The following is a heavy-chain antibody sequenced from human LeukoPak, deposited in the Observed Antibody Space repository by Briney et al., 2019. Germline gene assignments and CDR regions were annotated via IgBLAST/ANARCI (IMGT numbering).Heavy chain of an antibody. CDR3: ARGASNDAFDI. CDR2: INPNSGGT. Sequence: WASVKVSCKASGYTFTGYYMHWVRQAPGQGLEWMGWINPNSGGTNYAQKFQGRVTMTRNTSISTAYMELSSLRSEDTAVYYCARGASNDAFDIWGQGTMVTVSS. J-gene: IGHJ3*02. CDR1: GYTFTGYY. V-gene: IGHV1-2*02.